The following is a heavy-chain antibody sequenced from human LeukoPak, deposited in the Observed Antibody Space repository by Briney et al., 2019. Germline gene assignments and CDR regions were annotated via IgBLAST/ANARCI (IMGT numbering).Heavy chain of an antibody. Sequence: PGGSLRLSCAASGFTFSRYTMNWVRQAPGKGLEWVSYISSSSSAIDYADSVKGRFTISRDNSKNTLYLQMNSLRVEDTAVYYCAKGQVAGSSAPIWGQGTMVTVSS. D-gene: IGHD6-19*01. CDR2: ISSSSSAI. J-gene: IGHJ3*02. CDR3: AKGQVAGSSAPI. V-gene: IGHV3-48*01. CDR1: GFTFSRYT.